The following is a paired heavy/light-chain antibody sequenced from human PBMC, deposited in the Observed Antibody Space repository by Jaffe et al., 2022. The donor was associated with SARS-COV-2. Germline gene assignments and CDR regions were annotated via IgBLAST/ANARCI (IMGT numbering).Light chain of an antibody. Sequence: DIQMTQSPSSLSASVGDRVTITCRTSQSISNYLNWYQQKPGKAPKLLIYAASGLQGGVPSRFSGSGSGTDFTLTISSLQPEDFATYYCQQSYSTLWTFGQGTKVEIK. CDR1: QSISNY. V-gene: IGKV1-39*01. CDR3: QQSYSTLWT. CDR2: AAS. J-gene: IGKJ1*01.
Heavy chain of an antibody. Sequence: QVQLVQSGAEVKKPGSSVKVSCKTSGGTFSSYDISWVRQAPGQGLEWMGGIIPIFGTANYAQKFQGRVTITADESTRIAYMEMSSLRPDDTAVYYCARAAGGRYGLGYFDYWGQGTLVTVSS. J-gene: IGHJ4*02. V-gene: IGHV1-69*01. D-gene: IGHD3-10*01. CDR3: ARAAGGRYGLGYFDY. CDR1: GGTFSSYD. CDR2: IIPIFGTA.